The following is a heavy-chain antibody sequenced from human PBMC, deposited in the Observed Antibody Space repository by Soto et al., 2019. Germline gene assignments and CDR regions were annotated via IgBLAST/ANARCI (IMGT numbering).Heavy chain of an antibody. Sequence: QPGGSLRLSCAASGFTFSSYGMHWVRQAPGKGLEWVAVIWYDGSNKYYADSVKGRFTISRDNSKNTLYLQMNSLRAEDTAVYYCARDGYNNVFDYWGQGTLVTVSS. D-gene: IGHD4-4*01. CDR2: IWYDGSNK. V-gene: IGHV3-33*01. CDR1: GFTFSSYG. J-gene: IGHJ4*02. CDR3: ARDGYNNVFDY.